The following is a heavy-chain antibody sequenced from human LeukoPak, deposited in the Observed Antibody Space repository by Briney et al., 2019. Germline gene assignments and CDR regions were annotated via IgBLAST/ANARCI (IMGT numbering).Heavy chain of an antibody. V-gene: IGHV3-48*01. CDR3: ARGPPFGSGTYYVDY. D-gene: IGHD3-10*01. CDR1: GFTFSSYN. Sequence: GGALRLSCAASGFTFSSYNMNWVRQAPGKGLEWVSYISSSCSNIYHGDSGKGRFTVSRDNAKNSLYPQMNSLRAEDTAVYYCARGPPFGSGTYYVDYWGQGTQVTVSS. J-gene: IGHJ4*02. CDR2: ISSSCSNI.